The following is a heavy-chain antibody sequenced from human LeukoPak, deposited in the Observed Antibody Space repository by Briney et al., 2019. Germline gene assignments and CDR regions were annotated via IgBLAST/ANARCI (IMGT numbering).Heavy chain of an antibody. D-gene: IGHD3-10*01. V-gene: IGHV1-8*03. CDR1: GYTFTGYY. CDR3: ARGLATAYSRGSGSYYQGDDAFDI. J-gene: IGHJ3*02. Sequence: GASVKVSCKASGYTFTGYYMHWVRQAPGQGLEWMGWMNPNSGNTGYAQKFQGRVTITRNTSISTAYMELSSLRSEDTAVYYCARGLATAYSRGSGSYYQGDDAFDIWGQGTMVTVSS. CDR2: MNPNSGNT.